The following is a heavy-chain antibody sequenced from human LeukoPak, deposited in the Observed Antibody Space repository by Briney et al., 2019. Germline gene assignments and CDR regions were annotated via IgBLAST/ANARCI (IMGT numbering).Heavy chain of an antibody. J-gene: IGHJ5*02. Sequence: PGGSLRLSCAASGFTFDDYGMSWVRQAPGKGLEWVSGINWNGGSTGYADSVKGRFTISRDNAKNSLYLQMNSLRAEDTALYHCARTGLAAAGSYAFYWFDPWGQGTLVTVSS. CDR2: INWNGGST. CDR1: GFTFDDYG. V-gene: IGHV3-20*01. CDR3: ARTGLAAAGSYAFYWFDP. D-gene: IGHD6-13*01.